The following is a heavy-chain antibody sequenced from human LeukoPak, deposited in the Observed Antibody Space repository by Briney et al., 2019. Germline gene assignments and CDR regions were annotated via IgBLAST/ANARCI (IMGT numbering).Heavy chain of an antibody. Sequence: PGGSLRLSCAASGFTFSSYWMSWVRQAPGKGLEWVANIKQDGSEKYYVDSVKGRFTIPRDNAKNSLYLQMNSLRAEDTAVYYCARDLPSQLHYFDYWGQGTLVTVSS. CDR2: IKQDGSEK. J-gene: IGHJ4*02. CDR1: GFTFSSYW. CDR3: ARDLPSQLHYFDY. D-gene: IGHD2-2*01. V-gene: IGHV3-7*01.